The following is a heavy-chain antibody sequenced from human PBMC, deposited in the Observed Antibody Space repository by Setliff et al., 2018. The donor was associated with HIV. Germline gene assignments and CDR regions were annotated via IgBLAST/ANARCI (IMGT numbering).Heavy chain of an antibody. J-gene: IGHJ6*03. CDR1: GFTFSDYY. D-gene: IGHD3-16*02. Sequence: GGSLRLSCAASGFTFSDYYMSWLRQAPGKGLEWVSYISRDGNTIYYADSVKGRFTISRDNAKKSLYLQMNSLRAEDTAVYYCAKAFYPQYYHYYMDVWGKGTTVTVSS. V-gene: IGHV3-11*04. CDR2: ISRDGNTI. CDR3: AKAFYPQYYHYYMDV.